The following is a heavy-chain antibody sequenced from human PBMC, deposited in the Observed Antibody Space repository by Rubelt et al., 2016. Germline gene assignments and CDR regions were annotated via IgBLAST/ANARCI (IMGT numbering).Heavy chain of an antibody. CDR3: ARSGPDVVVPAAIRVEGDAFDI. Sequence: SLRLSCAASGFTFSSYWMTWVRQAPGKGLEWVANIKQDGNEKYYVDSVKGRFTISRDNAKNSLYLQMNSLRAEDTALYYCARSGPDVVVPAAIRVEGDAFDIWGQGTMVTVSS. J-gene: IGHJ3*02. D-gene: IGHD2-2*02. V-gene: IGHV3-7*03. CDR2: IKQDGNEK. CDR1: GFTFSSYW.